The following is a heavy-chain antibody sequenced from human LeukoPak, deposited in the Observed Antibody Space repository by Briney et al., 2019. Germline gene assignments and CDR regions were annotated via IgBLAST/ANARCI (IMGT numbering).Heavy chain of an antibody. CDR2: ISWNSGSI. J-gene: IGHJ4*02. CDR3: AKPDIVVVPAASDY. V-gene: IGHV3-9*02. Sequence: GRPLRLSCAASGFTSDDYAMHWVRQAPGKGLEWVSGISWNSGSIGYADSVKGRFTISRDNSKNTLYLQMNSLRAEDTAVYYCAKPDIVVVPAASDYWGQGTLVTVSS. D-gene: IGHD2-2*01. CDR1: GFTSDDYA.